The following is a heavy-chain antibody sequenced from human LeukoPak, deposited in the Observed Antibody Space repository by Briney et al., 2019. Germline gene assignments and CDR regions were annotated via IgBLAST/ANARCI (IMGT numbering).Heavy chain of an antibody. J-gene: IGHJ4*02. Sequence: SGPTLVNPTQTLTLTCTFSGFSLSTTGVGVGWIRQPPGKALEWLAITFWNDDRSYSPSLKSRLTITKDISKNQVVLIMTNMDPVDTATYYCAHSETYYSDSSGYPVDFDYWGQGTLVTVSS. CDR2: TFWNDDR. D-gene: IGHD3-22*01. CDR3: AHSETYYSDSSGYPVDFDY. CDR1: GFSLSTTGVG. V-gene: IGHV2-5*01.